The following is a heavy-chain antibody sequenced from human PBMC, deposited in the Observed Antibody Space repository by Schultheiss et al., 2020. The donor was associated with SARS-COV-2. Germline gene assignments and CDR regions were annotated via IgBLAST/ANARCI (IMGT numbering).Heavy chain of an antibody. J-gene: IGHJ2*01. Sequence: GGSLRLSCAASGFTVSSNYMSWVRQAPGKGLEWVSYISSSGSTIYYADSVKGRFTISRDNAKNSLYLQMNSLRAEDTAVYYCARDLGAPYWYFDLWGRGTLVTVSS. CDR2: ISSSGSTI. CDR1: GFTVSSNY. V-gene: IGHV3-11*01. CDR3: ARDLGAPYWYFDL. D-gene: IGHD1-26*01.